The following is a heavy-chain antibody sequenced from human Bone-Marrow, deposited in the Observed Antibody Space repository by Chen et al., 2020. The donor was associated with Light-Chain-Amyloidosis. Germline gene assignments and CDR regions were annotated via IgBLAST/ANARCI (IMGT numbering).Heavy chain of an antibody. V-gene: IGHV4-59*08. CDR1: GGSISSYY. CDR2: VYYSGST. D-gene: IGHD6-13*01. Sequence: QVQLQESGPGLVKPSETLSLTCTVSGGSISSYYWSWIRQPPGKGLEWIGYVYYSGSTNYNPSLKSRVTISVDTSKNQFSLKLSSVTAADTAVYYCAGQQLAPYYFDYWGQGTLVTVSS. CDR3: AGQQLAPYYFDY. J-gene: IGHJ4*02.